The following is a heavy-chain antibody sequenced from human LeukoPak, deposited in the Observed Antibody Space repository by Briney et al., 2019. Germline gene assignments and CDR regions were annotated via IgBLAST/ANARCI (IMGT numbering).Heavy chain of an antibody. Sequence: PSETLSLTCTVSGGSISSYYWSWIRQPPGKGLEWIGYIYYSGSTNYNPSLKSRVTISVDTSKNQFSLKLSSVTAADTAVYYCASTGYSSGWLNRYFDLWGRGTLVTVSS. V-gene: IGHV4-59*01. CDR1: GGSISSYY. CDR2: IYYSGST. D-gene: IGHD6-19*01. J-gene: IGHJ2*01. CDR3: ASTGYSSGWLNRYFDL.